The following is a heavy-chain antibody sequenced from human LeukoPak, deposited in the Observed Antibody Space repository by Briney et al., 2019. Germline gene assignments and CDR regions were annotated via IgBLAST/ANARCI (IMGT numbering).Heavy chain of an antibody. D-gene: IGHD6-19*01. J-gene: IGHJ4*02. CDR1: GYSISSGYY. CDR3: ASSSGIAVAGFDY. Sequence: SETLSLTCTVSGYSISSGYYWGWIRQPPGKGLEWIGSTYHSGSTYYNPSLKSRVTISVDTSKNQFSLKLSSVTAADTAVYYCASSSGIAVAGFDYWGQGTLVTVSS. CDR2: TYHSGST. V-gene: IGHV4-38-2*02.